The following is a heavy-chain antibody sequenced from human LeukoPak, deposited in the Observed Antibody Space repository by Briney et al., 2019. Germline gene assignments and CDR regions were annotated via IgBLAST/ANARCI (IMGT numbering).Heavy chain of an antibody. CDR2: IDWDDDK. D-gene: IGHD3-22*01. Sequence: QTLTLTCTFSGXSLXTXGXXXXXXRXPXGKALXXXARIDWDDDKYYRTSLKTRLTISKDTSKNQVVPTMTNMDPVDTAPYYCARILGSSDYHWDYWGQGTLVTVSS. V-gene: IGHV2-70*11. CDR1: GXSLXTXGXX. CDR3: ARILGSSDYHWDY. J-gene: IGHJ4*02.